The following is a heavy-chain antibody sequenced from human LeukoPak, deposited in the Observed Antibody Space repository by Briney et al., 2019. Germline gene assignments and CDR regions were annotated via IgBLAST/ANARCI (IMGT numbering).Heavy chain of an antibody. CDR1: GGTFSSYG. CDR2: ISYDGSNK. D-gene: IGHD6-19*01. V-gene: IGHV3-30*18. J-gene: IGHJ4*02. Sequence: SCKASGGTFSSYGMHWVRQAPGKGLEWVAVISYDGSNKYYADSVKGRFTISRDNSKNTLYLQMNSLRAEDTAVYYCAKALAVAVHYYFDYWGQGTLVTVSS. CDR3: AKALAVAVHYYFDY.